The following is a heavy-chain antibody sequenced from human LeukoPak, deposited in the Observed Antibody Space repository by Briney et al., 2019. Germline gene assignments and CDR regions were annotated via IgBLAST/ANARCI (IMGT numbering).Heavy chain of an antibody. V-gene: IGHV3-33*01. J-gene: IGHJ4*02. CDR2: IWYDGSNK. Sequence: PGGSLRLSCAASGFTFSSNGMHWVRQAPGKGLEWVAVIWYDGSNKYYADSVKGRFTISRDNSKNTLYLQMNSLRAEDTAVYYCARAVAHGQCLDYWGQGTLVTVSS. D-gene: IGHD6-19*01. CDR1: GFTFSSNG. CDR3: ARAVAHGQCLDY.